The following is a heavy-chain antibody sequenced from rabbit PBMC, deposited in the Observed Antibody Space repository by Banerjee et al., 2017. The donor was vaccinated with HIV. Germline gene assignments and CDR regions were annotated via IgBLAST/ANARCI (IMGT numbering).Heavy chain of an antibody. Sequence: QEQLEESGGDLVKPEGSLTLTCTASGFSFNNNYVMCWVRQAPGKGLEWIACIYDGSSGNTYYASWAKGRFTISKTSSTTVTLQMTSLTAADTATYFCARDLAGVIGWNFNLWGPGTLVTVS. CDR3: ARDLAGVIGWNFNL. CDR1: GFSFNNNYV. CDR2: IYDGSSGNT. V-gene: IGHV1S45*01. J-gene: IGHJ4*01. D-gene: IGHD4-1*01.